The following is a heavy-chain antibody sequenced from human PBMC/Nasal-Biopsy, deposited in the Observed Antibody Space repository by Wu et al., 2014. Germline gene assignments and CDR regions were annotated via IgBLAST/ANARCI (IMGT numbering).Heavy chain of an antibody. V-gene: IGHV1-58*01. Sequence: VKVSCKASGFTSTTSTVQWVRQARGQRLEWIGWIVVGSGYTNYAQKLQGRVTMTTDTSTSTAYMELRSLRFDDTAVYYCAREAVAGTRWFDPGAREPWSPSPQ. J-gene: IGHJ5*02. CDR2: IVVGSGYT. CDR3: AREAVAGTRWFDP. CDR1: GFTSTTST. D-gene: IGHD6-13*01.